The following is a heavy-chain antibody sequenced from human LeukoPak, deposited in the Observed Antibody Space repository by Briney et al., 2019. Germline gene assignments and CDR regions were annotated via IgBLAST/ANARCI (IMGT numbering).Heavy chain of an antibody. V-gene: IGHV3-9*01. D-gene: IGHD3-10*01. Sequence: HSGGSLRLSCAASGFTFGEYAMHWVRQTPGKGLEWVSSISWDSVTIGYGDSVKGRFTISRDNAKNSLYLQMKSLRDEDTALYYCAKERVPGRYYGDDAFDIWGQGTMVTVSS. CDR3: AKERVPGRYYGDDAFDI. CDR2: ISWDSVTI. J-gene: IGHJ3*02. CDR1: GFTFGEYA.